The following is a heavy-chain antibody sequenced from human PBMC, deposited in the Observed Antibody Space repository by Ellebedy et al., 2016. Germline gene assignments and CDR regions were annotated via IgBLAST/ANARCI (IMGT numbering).Heavy chain of an antibody. V-gene: IGHV3-21*01. CDR2: IGDDI. Sequence: GGSLRLXXAASGFPFSRFTMNWVRQAPGKGLEWVSSIGDDIFYADSVKGRFTISRDNAKNSLHLQMNSLRVEDTGLYFCSRDQSYSSFDMWGPGTLVTVSP. CDR3: SRDQSYSSFDM. CDR1: GFPFSRFT. J-gene: IGHJ4*02. D-gene: IGHD3-22*01.